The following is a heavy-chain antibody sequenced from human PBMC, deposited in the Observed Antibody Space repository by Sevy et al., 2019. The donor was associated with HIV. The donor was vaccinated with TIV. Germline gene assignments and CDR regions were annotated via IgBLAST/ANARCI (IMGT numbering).Heavy chain of an antibody. Sequence: ASVKVSCKASGYTFTSYYMHWVRQAPGQGLEWMGIINPSGGSTSYAQKFQGRVTMTRDTSTSTVYMELSSLRSEDTAVYHCARDLGSGIAAAGMGYWGQGTLVTVSS. J-gene: IGHJ4*02. CDR3: ARDLGSGIAAAGMGY. CDR1: GYTFTSYY. V-gene: IGHV1-46*03. CDR2: INPSGGST. D-gene: IGHD6-13*01.